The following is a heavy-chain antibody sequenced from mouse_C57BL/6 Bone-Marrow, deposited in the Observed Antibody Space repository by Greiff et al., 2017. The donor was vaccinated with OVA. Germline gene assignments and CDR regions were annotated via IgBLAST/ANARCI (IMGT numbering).Heavy chain of an antibody. CDR3: ARRGVVAYYAMDY. CDR2: ISSGGSYT. J-gene: IGHJ4*01. D-gene: IGHD1-1*01. Sequence: EVQGVESGGDLVKPGGSLKLSCAASGFTFSSYGMSWVRQTPDKRLEWVATISSGGSYTYYPDSVKGRFTISRDNAKNTLYLQMSSLKSEDTAMYYCARRGVVAYYAMDYWGQGTSVTVSS. CDR1: GFTFSSYG. V-gene: IGHV5-6*01.